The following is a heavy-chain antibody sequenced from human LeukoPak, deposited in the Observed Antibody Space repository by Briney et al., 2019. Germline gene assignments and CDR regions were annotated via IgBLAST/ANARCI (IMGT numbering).Heavy chain of an antibody. J-gene: IGHJ6*02. V-gene: IGHV1-69*13. CDR3: ARDGRYCSGGSCYPPYYYYGMDV. D-gene: IGHD2-15*01. CDR1: GGTFSSYA. Sequence: SVKVSCKASGGTFSSYAISWVRQAPGQGLEWMGGIIPIFGTANYAQKFQGRVTITADESTSTAYMELRSLRSDDTAVYYCARDGRYCSGGSCYPPYYYYGMDVWGQGTTVTVSS. CDR2: IIPIFGTA.